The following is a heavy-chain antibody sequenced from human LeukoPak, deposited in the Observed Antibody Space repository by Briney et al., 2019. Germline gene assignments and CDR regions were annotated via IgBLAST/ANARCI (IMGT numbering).Heavy chain of an antibody. V-gene: IGHV3-30*03. Sequence: HSGGSLRLSCAASGFTFSSYGMHWVRQAPGKGLEWVAVISYDGSNKYYADSVKGRFTISRDNSKNTLYLQMNSLRAEDTAVYYCARFDYGDYFDYWGQGTLVTVSS. D-gene: IGHD4-17*01. J-gene: IGHJ4*02. CDR2: ISYDGSNK. CDR1: GFTFSSYG. CDR3: ARFDYGDYFDY.